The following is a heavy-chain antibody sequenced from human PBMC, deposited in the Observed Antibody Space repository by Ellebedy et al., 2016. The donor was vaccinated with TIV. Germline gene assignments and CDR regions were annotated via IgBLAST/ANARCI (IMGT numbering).Heavy chain of an antibody. D-gene: IGHD3-16*01. Sequence: PGGSLRLSCAASGFTFSTYGMHWVRQAPGKGLEWVAVVSYDGKKKYYADSVRGRFTISRDNSKTTLYLQMDSLRDDDTAVYYCAPGGTTKVKKGFAYWGQGTVVTVSS. CDR2: VSYDGKKK. CDR1: GFTFSTYG. J-gene: IGHJ4*02. CDR3: APGGTTKVKKGFAY. V-gene: IGHV3-30*03.